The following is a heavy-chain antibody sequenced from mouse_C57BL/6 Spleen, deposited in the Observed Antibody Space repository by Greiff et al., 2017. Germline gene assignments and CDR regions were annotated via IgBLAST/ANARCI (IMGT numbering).Heavy chain of an antibody. J-gene: IGHJ1*03. D-gene: IGHD2-4*01. CDR3: ARDYDYHWYFDV. V-gene: IGHV5-16*01. CDR1: GFTFSDYY. Sequence: DVKLVESEGGLVQPGSSMKLSCTASGFTFSDYYMAWVRQVPEKGLEWVANINYDGSSTYYLDSLKSRFIISRDNAKNILYLQMSSLKSEDTATYYCARDYDYHWYFDVWGTGTTVTVSS. CDR2: INYDGSST.